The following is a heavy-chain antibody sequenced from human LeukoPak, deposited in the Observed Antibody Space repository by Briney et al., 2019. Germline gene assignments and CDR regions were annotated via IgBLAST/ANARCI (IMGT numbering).Heavy chain of an antibody. D-gene: IGHD1-26*01. CDR1: GFTVSSNY. J-gene: IGHJ3*02. CDR3: ARDRSDHAFDI. Sequence: GGSLRLSCAASGFTVSSNYMSWVRKAPGKGLEWVSVIYSGGSTYYADSVKGRFTISRDNSKNTLYLQMNSLRAEDTAVYYCARDRSDHAFDIWGQGTMVTVSS. V-gene: IGHV3-53*01. CDR2: IYSGGST.